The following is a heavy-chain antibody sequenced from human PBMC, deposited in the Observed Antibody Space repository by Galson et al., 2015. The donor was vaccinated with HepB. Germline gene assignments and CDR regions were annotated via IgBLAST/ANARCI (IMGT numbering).Heavy chain of an antibody. D-gene: IGHD3-3*01. Sequence: SLRLSCAASGFTFGDYAMSWFRQAPGKGLEWVGFIRSKAYGGTTEYAASVKGRFTISRDDSKSIAYLQMNSLKTEDTAVYYCTRGGVDYDFWSGYCTTKLIDYWGQGTLVTVSS. CDR3: TRGGVDYDFWSGYCTTKLIDY. CDR1: GFTFGDYA. V-gene: IGHV3-49*03. CDR2: IRSKAYGGTT. J-gene: IGHJ4*02.